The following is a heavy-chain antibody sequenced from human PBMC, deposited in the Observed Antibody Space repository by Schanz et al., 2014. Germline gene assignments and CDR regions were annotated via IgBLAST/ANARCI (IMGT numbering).Heavy chain of an antibody. V-gene: IGHV3-53*01. J-gene: IGHJ6*02. CDR3: ARQRSYFYAMDV. CDR1: GFTVNTNY. CDR2: MYINSGST. Sequence: VQLVESGGGLIQPGGSLRLSCAVSGFTVNTNYMSWVRQAPGKGLEWISSMYINSGSTQYADSVKGRFAISRDSAKNSLYLQMNSLRAEDTAVYYCARQRSYFYAMDVWGQGTTVTVSS.